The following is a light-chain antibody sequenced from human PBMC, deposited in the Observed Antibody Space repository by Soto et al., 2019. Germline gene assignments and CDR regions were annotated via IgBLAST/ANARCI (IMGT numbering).Light chain of an antibody. V-gene: IGLV2-14*03. CDR2: DVS. Sequence: QSVLTQPASVSGSPGQSITMSCTGTSSDVGAYNYVSWYQQHPGKAPKLIIYDVSYRPSGVSYRFSGSKSGNTASLTISGLQAEDEAAYYCNSHTRSSTRWVFGGGTKVTVL. CDR3: NSHTRSSTRWV. CDR1: SSDVGAYNY. J-gene: IGLJ3*02.